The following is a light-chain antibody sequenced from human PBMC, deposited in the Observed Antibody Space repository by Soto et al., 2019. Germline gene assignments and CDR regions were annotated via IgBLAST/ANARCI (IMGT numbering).Light chain of an antibody. CDR2: DAS. CDR1: QSVSSY. Sequence: EIVLTQSPATLSLSPGERATLSCRASQSVSSYLAWYQQKPGQAPRLLIYDASNRATGIPARFSGSGSGTDFTLTISSLEPEDFATYYCHQLNSHPITFGQGTRLEIK. J-gene: IGKJ5*01. V-gene: IGKV3-11*01. CDR3: HQLNSHPIT.